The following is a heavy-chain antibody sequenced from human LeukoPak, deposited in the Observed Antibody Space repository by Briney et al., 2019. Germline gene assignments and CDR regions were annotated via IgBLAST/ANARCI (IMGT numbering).Heavy chain of an antibody. CDR1: GFTFSSYS. CDR3: ATGLLTWELRDY. J-gene: IGHJ4*02. Sequence: AGGSLRLSCAASGFTFSSYSMNWVRQAPGKGLEWVSYISSSSSTIFYADSVKGRFTISRDNAKNSLYLQMNSLRVEDTAVYYCATGLLTWELRDYWGQGTLVTVSS. D-gene: IGHD1-26*01. CDR2: ISSSSSTI. V-gene: IGHV3-48*01.